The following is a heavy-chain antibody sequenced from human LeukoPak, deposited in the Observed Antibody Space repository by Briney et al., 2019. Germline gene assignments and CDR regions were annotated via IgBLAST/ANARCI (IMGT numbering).Heavy chain of an antibody. CDR2: ISSSSSYI. D-gene: IGHD6-13*01. Sequence: PGGSLRLSCAASGFTFSSYSMNWVRQAPGKGLEWVSSISSSSSYIYYADSVKGRFTISRDNAKNSLYLQMNSLRAEDTAEYYCARDPNPDIGLQLVRDLGYWGQGTLVTVSS. V-gene: IGHV3-21*01. CDR3: ARDPNPDIGLQLVRDLGY. J-gene: IGHJ4*02. CDR1: GFTFSSYS.